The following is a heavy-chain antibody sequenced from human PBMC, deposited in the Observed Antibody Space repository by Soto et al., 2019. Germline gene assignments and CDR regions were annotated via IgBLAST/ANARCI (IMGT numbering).Heavy chain of an antibody. CDR3: ARGGAIFGVVPDY. D-gene: IGHD3-3*01. J-gene: IGHJ4*02. V-gene: IGHV3-48*03. CDR1: GFTFRRYE. CDR2: ISSSGSTI. Sequence: GGSLRLSCAASGFTFRRYEMNWFRQAPGKGLEWVSYISSSGSTIYYADSVKGRFTISRDNAKNSLYLQMNSLRAEDTAVYYCARGGAIFGVVPDYWGQGTLVTVSS.